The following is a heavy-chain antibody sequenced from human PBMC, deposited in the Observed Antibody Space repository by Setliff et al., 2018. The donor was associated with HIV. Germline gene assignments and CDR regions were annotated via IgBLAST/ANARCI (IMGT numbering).Heavy chain of an antibody. CDR3: VTTDYFYGRNNFEY. CDR1: GYSMSGGYN. D-gene: IGHD3-10*01. Sequence: SETLSLTCTVSGYSMSGGYNWGWIRQSPEKGLEWIGNIYHVGTTYYNPSLKSRVTLSVDPSKSQFSLKLTSVTAADTALYYCVTTDYFYGRNNFEYWGQGALGTVS. CDR2: IYHVGTT. V-gene: IGHV4-38-2*02. J-gene: IGHJ4*02.